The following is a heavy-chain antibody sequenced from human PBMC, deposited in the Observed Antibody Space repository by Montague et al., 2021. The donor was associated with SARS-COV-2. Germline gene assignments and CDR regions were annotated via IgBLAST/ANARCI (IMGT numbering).Heavy chain of an antibody. J-gene: IGHJ5*02. CDR1: GNSVNTGGYY. D-gene: IGHD3-3*01. CDR2: IYYSGTT. V-gene: IGHV4-31*03. Sequence: TLSLTCTVSGNSVNTGGYYWSWIRQLPGKGLEWIGYIYYSGTTSYNPSLQSRLIISVDTSKNQFSLSLTSVTAADTAVHYCARAVVTNYNFWSGYSRVPDANWFDPWGQGTLVTVSS. CDR3: ARAVVTNYNFWSGYSRVPDANWFDP.